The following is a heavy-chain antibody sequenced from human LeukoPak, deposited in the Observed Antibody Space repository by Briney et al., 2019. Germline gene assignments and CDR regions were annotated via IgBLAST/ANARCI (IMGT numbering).Heavy chain of an antibody. J-gene: IGHJ4*02. CDR3: ARDGSGILTGYSPLDY. D-gene: IGHD3-9*01. Sequence: GGSLRLSCAASGFTVSSNYMSWVRQAPGKGLEWVSSISSSSSYIYYADSVKGRFTISRDNAKNSLYLQMNSLRAEDTAVYYCARDGSGILTGYSPLDYWGQGTLVTVSS. V-gene: IGHV3-21*01. CDR1: GFTVSSNY. CDR2: ISSSSSYI.